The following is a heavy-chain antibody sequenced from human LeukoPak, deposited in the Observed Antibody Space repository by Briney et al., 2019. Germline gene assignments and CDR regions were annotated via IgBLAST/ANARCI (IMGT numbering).Heavy chain of an antibody. J-gene: IGHJ4*02. V-gene: IGHV4-59*01. Sequence: SETLSLTCNVSGGSISNNYWSWIRQPPGKGLEWIGYIYYSGSTNYNPSLKSRVTISVDTSKNQFSLKLSSVTAADTAVYYCARGGTVDSDYWGQGTLVTVSS. CDR3: ARGGTVDSDY. CDR1: GGSISNNY. CDR2: IYYSGST. D-gene: IGHD1-1*01.